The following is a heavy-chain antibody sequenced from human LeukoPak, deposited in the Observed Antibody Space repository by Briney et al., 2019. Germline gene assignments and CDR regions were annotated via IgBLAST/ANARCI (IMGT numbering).Heavy chain of an antibody. CDR1: GGSISSYY. J-gene: IGHJ5*02. D-gene: IGHD2-15*01. V-gene: IGHV4-59*01. CDR3: ARDGVDCSGGSCLLNWFDP. CDR2: IYYSGST. Sequence: SETLSLTCTVSGGSISSYYWSWIRQPPGKGLEWIGHIYYSGSTNYNPSLKSRVTISVDTSKNQFSLKLSSVTAADTAVYYCARDGVDCSGGSCLLNWFDPWGQGTLVTVSS.